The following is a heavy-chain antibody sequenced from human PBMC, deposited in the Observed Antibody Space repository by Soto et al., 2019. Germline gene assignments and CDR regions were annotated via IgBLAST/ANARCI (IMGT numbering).Heavy chain of an antibody. Sequence: EVQLVEAGGGXVQPGGSLXXSCAXXGXXXXXXXXXXXXQAPEKGLVWVSHINRDGSSTAYADSVKGRFTISRDNAKNTLYLQMDSLRADDTAVYYCAKTPISYCSSTSCYRYFDYWGRGTLVTVSS. V-gene: IGHV3-74*01. CDR1: GXXXXXXX. D-gene: IGHD2-2*01. CDR2: INRDGSST. CDR3: AKTPISYCSSTSCYRYFDY. J-gene: IGHJ4*02.